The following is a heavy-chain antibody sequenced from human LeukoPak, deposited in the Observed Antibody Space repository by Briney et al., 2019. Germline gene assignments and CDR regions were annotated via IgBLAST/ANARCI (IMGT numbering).Heavy chain of an antibody. D-gene: IGHD1-26*01. CDR2: ISGSGDST. CDR3: AKDIGPTSVYGMDV. CDR1: GFTFSTYA. Sequence: GGSLRLSCAASGFTFSTYAVNWVRQAPGKGLEWVSTISGSGDSTYYADSVKGRFTISRDNSKNTLYLQMSSLRADDTAVYYCAKDIGPTSVYGMDVWGQGTTVTVSS. V-gene: IGHV3-23*01. J-gene: IGHJ6*02.